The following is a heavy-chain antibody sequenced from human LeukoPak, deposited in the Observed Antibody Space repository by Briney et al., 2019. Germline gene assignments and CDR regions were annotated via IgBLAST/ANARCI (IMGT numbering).Heavy chain of an antibody. J-gene: IGHJ3*02. Sequence: PGGSLRLSCAASGFTFSSYGMHWVRQAPGKGLEWVAVISYDGSNKYYADSVKGRFTISRDNSKNTLYLQMNSLRAEDTAVYYCAKGDYGVMGAFDIWGQGTMVTVSS. CDR2: ISYDGSNK. D-gene: IGHD4-17*01. CDR3: AKGDYGVMGAFDI. V-gene: IGHV3-30*18. CDR1: GFTFSSYG.